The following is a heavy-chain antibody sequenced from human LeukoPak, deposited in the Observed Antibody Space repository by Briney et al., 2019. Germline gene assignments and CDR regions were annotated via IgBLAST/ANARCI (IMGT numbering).Heavy chain of an antibody. D-gene: IGHD3-16*02. V-gene: IGHV3-23*01. Sequence: GGSLRLSCAASGFTFSTYAMSWVRQAPGKGLEWVSTISGSGASTYYADSVRGRFTISRDNSKNTLYLHMNSLRAEDTAVYYCVKERAGYTNPYNFDYWGQGTLVTVSS. CDR3: VKERAGYTNPYNFDY. CDR1: GFTFSTYA. J-gene: IGHJ4*02. CDR2: ISGSGAST.